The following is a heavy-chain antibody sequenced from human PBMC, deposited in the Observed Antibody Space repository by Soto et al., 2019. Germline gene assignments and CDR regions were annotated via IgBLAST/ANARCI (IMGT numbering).Heavy chain of an antibody. CDR2: IYYSGST. CDR3: ARGWGGYDGILYYYYYGMDV. V-gene: IGHV4-30-4*01. D-gene: IGHD5-12*01. Sequence: QVQLQESGPGLVKPSQTLSLTCTVSGGSISSGDYYWSWIRQPPGEGLEWIGYIYYSGSTYYNPSLKSRVTISVDTSKNQFSLKLSSVTAADTAVYYCARGWGGYDGILYYYYYGMDVWGQGTTVTVSS. CDR1: GGSISSGDYY. J-gene: IGHJ6*02.